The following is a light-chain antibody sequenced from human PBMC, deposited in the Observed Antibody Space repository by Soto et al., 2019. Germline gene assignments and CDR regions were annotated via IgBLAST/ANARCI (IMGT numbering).Light chain of an antibody. CDR2: DAS. CDR1: QSISDW. J-gene: IGKJ2*01. V-gene: IGKV1-5*01. CDR3: QEYKSAT. Sequence: DIQMTQSPSTLSASVGDRVTITGRASQSISDWLAWYQQKPGKAPKLLIYDASTLQSGVPSRFSGSGSGTEFTLTISSLQPDDFATYYCQEYKSATFGQGTKLEIE.